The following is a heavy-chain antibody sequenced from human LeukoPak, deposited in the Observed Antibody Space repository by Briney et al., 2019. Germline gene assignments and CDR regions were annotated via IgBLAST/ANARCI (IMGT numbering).Heavy chain of an antibody. CDR2: IYYSRST. J-gene: IGHJ4*02. CDR1: GGSISSSSYY. CDR3: ARLGTTGFDY. V-gene: IGHV4-39*01. Sequence: SETRSLTCTVSGGSISSSSYYWGWIRQPPGMGLEWIGRIYYSRSTYYNPSLKRRVTISVDTYKNQFSLKMSSVTAADTAVYYCARLGTTGFDYWAQGTLVTVSS. D-gene: IGHD4-11*01.